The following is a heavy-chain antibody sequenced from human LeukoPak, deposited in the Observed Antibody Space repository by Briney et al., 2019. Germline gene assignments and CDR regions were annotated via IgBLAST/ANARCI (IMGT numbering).Heavy chain of an antibody. V-gene: IGHV3-11*06. CDR1: GFTFSDYY. Sequence: GGSLRLSCAASGFTFSDYYMSWIRQAPGKGLEWVSYISSSSSYTNYADSVKGRFTISRDNAKNSLYLQTNSLRAEDTAVYYCASGAGGSSGYLYWGQGTLVTVSS. J-gene: IGHJ4*02. D-gene: IGHD3-22*01. CDR3: ASGAGGSSGYLY. CDR2: ISSSSSYT.